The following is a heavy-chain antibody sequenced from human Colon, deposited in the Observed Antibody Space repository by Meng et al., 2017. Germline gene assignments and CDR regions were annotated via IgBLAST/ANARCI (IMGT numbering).Heavy chain of an antibody. CDR1: GDSVTTTLSS. CDR2: IYDNGYT. Sequence: QLQLQESGSRLVKASQTLSLTCAVSGDSVTTTLSSWSWIRQSPGKGLEWIGNIYDNGYTYYNPSLRSRVTISVDRSKNQFSLKLNSVTAADTAVYFCTRGYRGTTYFAYWGQGNLVTVSS. V-gene: IGHV4-30-2*06. D-gene: IGHD2/OR15-2a*01. CDR3: TRGYRGTTYFAY. J-gene: IGHJ4*02.